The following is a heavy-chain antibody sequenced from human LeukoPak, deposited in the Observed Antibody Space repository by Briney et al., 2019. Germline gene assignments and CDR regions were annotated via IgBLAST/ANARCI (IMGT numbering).Heavy chain of an antibody. CDR3: AKGGSLLWFGGG. J-gene: IGHJ4*02. D-gene: IGHD3-10*01. CDR1: GFTFSSYA. V-gene: IGHV3-23*01. Sequence: GGSLRLSCAASGFTFSSYAMSWVRQAPGTGLEGVSAISGSGGSTYYADSVKGRFTISRDNSKNTLYLQMNSLTAEDTAVYYCAKGGSLLWFGGGWGQGTLVTVSS. CDR2: ISGSGGST.